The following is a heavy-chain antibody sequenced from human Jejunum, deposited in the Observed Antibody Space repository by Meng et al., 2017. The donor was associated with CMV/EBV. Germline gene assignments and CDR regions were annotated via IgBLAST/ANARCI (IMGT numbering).Heavy chain of an antibody. CDR1: GYSFSSYG. D-gene: IGHD5-18*01. CDR2: IDTKTGNP. J-gene: IGHJ4*02. Sequence: CKTSGYSFSSYGINWVREAPGQRLGWMGWIDTKTGNPAYAPDFTGRFVFSMDTSVSTAYLEISSLRAEDTAVYYCTRGAGAHTAKYDFWGRGTLVTVSS. CDR3: TRGAGAHTAKYDF. V-gene: IGHV7-4-1*02.